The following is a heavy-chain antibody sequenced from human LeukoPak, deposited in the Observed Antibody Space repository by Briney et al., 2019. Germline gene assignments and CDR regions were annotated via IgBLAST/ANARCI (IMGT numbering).Heavy chain of an antibody. CDR1: GFTFSSYS. J-gene: IGHJ4*02. CDR2: ISNDGART. D-gene: IGHD3-10*01. V-gene: IGHV3-64D*09. Sequence: TGGSLRLSCSASGFTFSSYSMHWVRQAPGKGLEYVSAISNDGARTYYAESVKGRFTISKDNSKNTLYLQMSSLRAEDTAVYYCASGYGSGPYYKGYFDYWGQGTLVTVSS. CDR3: ASGYGSGPYYKGYFDY.